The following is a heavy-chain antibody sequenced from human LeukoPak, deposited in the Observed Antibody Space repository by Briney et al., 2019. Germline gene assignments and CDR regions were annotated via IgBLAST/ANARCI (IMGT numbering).Heavy chain of an antibody. CDR1: GFTFTDWY. V-gene: IGHV3-11*04. D-gene: IGHD2-15*01. CDR3: ARDRGGSAFAN. J-gene: IGHJ4*02. CDR2: ISSTVDTT. Sequence: GGSLRLSCAAPGFTFTDWYMNSVRQALGKALEWVSYISSTVDTTSYADSVKGRFTISRDSAKNTLYLQMNSLRVEDTAVYYCARDRGGSAFANWGQGTLVTVSS.